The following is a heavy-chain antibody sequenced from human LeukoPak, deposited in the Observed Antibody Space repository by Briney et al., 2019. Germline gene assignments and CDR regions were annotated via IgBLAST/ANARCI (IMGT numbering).Heavy chain of an antibody. D-gene: IGHD1-26*01. CDR3: AKYWSIVGATTGGQGADY. CDR2: ISGSGGST. J-gene: IGHJ4*02. CDR1: GFTFSSYA. Sequence: GGSLRLSCAASGFTFSSYAMSWVRQAPGKGLEWVSAISGSGGSTYYADSVKGRFTISRDNSKNTLYLQMNSLRAEDTAVYYCAKYWSIVGATTGGQGADYWGQGTLVTFSS. V-gene: IGHV3-23*01.